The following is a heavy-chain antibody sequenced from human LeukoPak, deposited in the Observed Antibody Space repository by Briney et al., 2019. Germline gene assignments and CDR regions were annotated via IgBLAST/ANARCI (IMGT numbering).Heavy chain of an antibody. CDR3: ASRRRWLEDGESAFDY. D-gene: IGHD5-18*01. V-gene: IGHV3-30-3*01. Sequence: GGSLTLSCAASGFTFSTYSMQWVRQAPGKGLEWVAVISYDGSNKEHADSVKGRLTISRHHPENTLYLQMHSLRAEDTAVYYCASRRRWLEDGESAFDYWGQGTLVTVSS. CDR1: GFTFSTYS. CDR2: ISYDGSNK. J-gene: IGHJ4*02.